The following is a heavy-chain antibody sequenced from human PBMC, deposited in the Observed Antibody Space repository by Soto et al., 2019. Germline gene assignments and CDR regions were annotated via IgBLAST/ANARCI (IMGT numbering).Heavy chain of an antibody. V-gene: IGHV4-30-4*01. Sequence: SSETLSLTCTVSGGSISSGDYYWSWIRQPPGKGLEWIGYIYYSGSTYYNPSLKSRVTISVDTSKNQFSLKLSSVTAADTAVYYCAREGLRGCSYGYRYWGQGTLVTVSS. J-gene: IGHJ4*02. D-gene: IGHD5-18*01. CDR2: IYYSGST. CDR3: AREGLRGCSYGYRY. CDR1: GGSISSGDYY.